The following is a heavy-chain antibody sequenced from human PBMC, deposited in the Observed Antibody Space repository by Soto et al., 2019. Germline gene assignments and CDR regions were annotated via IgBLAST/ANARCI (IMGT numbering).Heavy chain of an antibody. CDR1: GFSVSSSA. CDR3: AKDLLRAILVVGPAVGS. CDR2: ISASATTP. V-gene: IGHV3-23*01. J-gene: IGHJ3*01. Sequence: EVQLLESGGGLVQPGGSLRLPWAASGFSVSSSAIRGGRQASGKGLVLVSSISASATTPHYADPMKGRFTISRDNSKNTLYMQMNSLRAEDTAVYYCAKDLLRAILVVGPAVGSWGQGTMVTVSS. D-gene: IGHD2-15*01.